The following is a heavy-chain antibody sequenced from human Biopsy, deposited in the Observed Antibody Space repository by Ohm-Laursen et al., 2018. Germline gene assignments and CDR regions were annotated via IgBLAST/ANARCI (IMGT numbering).Heavy chain of an antibody. CDR3: ASAGYNPDWNFDL. D-gene: IGHD5-24*01. V-gene: IGHV4-59*12. CDR2: IYFTGRP. Sequence: TLSLTCTVSGCPIDSYYWSWIRQPPGKALEWIGYIYFTGRPIYNPSLKSRVTMSVNTSKKQFLLRLSSVTAADTAVYYCASAGYNPDWNFDLWGRGTRVTVSS. J-gene: IGHJ2*01. CDR1: GCPIDSYY.